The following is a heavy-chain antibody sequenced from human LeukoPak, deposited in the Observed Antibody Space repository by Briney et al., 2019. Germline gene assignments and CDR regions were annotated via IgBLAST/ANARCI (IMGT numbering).Heavy chain of an antibody. D-gene: IGHD3-22*01. CDR1: GGSISSSNW. V-gene: IGHV4-4*02. Sequence: SETLSLTCAVSGGSISSSNWWSWVRQPPGKGLEWIGEIYHSGSTNYNPSLKSRVTISVDKSKNQFSLKLSSVTAADTAVYYCASLYYYDSSGYPLMYYFDYWGQGTLVTVSS. CDR2: IYHSGST. J-gene: IGHJ4*02. CDR3: ASLYYYDSSGYPLMYYFDY.